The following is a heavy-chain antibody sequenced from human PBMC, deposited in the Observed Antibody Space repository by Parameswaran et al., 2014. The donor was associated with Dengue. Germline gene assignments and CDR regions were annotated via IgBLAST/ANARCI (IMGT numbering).Heavy chain of an antibody. D-gene: IGHD3-22*01. CDR3: ARGGMGYVDSSGPLRGMDV. V-gene: IGHV1-69*01. J-gene: IGHJ6*01. Sequence: WVRQAPGQGLEWMGGIIPIFGTANYAQRFQDRVTITADESTGTAYMELSSLTSEDTALYYCARGGMGYVDSSGPLRGMDVWGPRGPRVTVSS. CDR2: IIPIFGTA.